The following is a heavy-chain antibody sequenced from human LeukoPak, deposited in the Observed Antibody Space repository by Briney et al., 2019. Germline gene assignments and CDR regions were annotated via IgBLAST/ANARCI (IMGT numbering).Heavy chain of an antibody. D-gene: IGHD6-6*01. CDR1: GFTFSSYG. Sequence: GGSLRLSCAASGFTFSSYGMHWVRQAPGKGLEWVAVISYDGSNKYYADSVKGRFTISRDNSKNTLYLQMNSLRAEDAAVYYCAKDRRVVHYFDYWGQGTLVTVSS. CDR2: ISYDGSNK. CDR3: AKDRRVVHYFDY. V-gene: IGHV3-30*18. J-gene: IGHJ4*02.